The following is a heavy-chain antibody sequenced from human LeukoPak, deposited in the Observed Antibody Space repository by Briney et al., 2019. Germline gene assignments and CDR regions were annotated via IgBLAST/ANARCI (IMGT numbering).Heavy chain of an antibody. CDR2: IRSKAYGGTT. D-gene: IGHD3-22*01. Sequence: PGGSLRHSCTASGFTFGHYAMSWVRQAPGKGLEWVGFIRSKAYGGTTEYAASVKGRFTISRDDSKSIAYLQMNSLKTEDTAVYYCTRGNPHYYDSSGYYAWGQGTLVTVTS. CDR3: TRGNPHYYDSSGYYA. CDR1: GFTFGHYA. V-gene: IGHV3-49*04. J-gene: IGHJ5*02.